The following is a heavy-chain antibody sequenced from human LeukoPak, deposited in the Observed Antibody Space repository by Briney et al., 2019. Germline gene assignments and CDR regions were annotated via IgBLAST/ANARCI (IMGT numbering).Heavy chain of an antibody. Sequence: SQTLSLTCTVSGGSISSGGYYWSWIRQHPGKGLEWIGYIYYSGSTYYNPSLKSRVTISVDTSKNQFSLKLSSVTAADTAVYYCARDTGTYYGSGSYYKIGDPGPLIAFDIWGQGTMVTVSS. CDR2: IYYSGST. CDR1: GGSISSGGYY. CDR3: ARDTGTYYGSGSYYKIGDPGPLIAFDI. V-gene: IGHV4-31*03. J-gene: IGHJ3*02. D-gene: IGHD3-10*01.